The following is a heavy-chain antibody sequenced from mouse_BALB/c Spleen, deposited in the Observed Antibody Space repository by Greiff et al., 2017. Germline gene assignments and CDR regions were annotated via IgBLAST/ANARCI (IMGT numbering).Heavy chain of an antibody. CDR1: GFSLTDYG. Sequence: VQGVESGPGLVAPSQSLSITCTVSGFSLTDYGVSWIRQPPGKGLEWLGVIWGGGSTYYNSALKSRLSISKDNSKSQVFLKMNSLQTDDTAMYYCAKHSSYGNYDYAMDYWGQGTSVTVSS. CDR2: IWGGGST. V-gene: IGHV2-6-5*01. CDR3: AKHSSYGNYDYAMDY. J-gene: IGHJ4*01. D-gene: IGHD2-10*02.